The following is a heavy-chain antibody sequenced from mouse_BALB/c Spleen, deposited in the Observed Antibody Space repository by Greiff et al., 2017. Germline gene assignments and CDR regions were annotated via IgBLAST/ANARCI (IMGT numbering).Heavy chain of an antibody. CDR2: ISSGGGST. Sequence: DVKLEESGGGLVKPGGSLKLSCAASGFAFSSYDMSWVRQTPEKRLEWVAYISSGGGSTYYPDTVKGRFTISRDNAKNTLYLQMSSLKSEDTAMYYCARHGYGNYVYAMDYWGQGTSVTVSS. D-gene: IGHD2-10*02. CDR3: ARHGYGNYVYAMDY. CDR1: GFAFSSYD. V-gene: IGHV5-12-1*01. J-gene: IGHJ4*01.